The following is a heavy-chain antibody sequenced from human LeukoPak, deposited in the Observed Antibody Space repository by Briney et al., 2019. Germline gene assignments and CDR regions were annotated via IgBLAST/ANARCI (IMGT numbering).Heavy chain of an antibody. Sequence: PSDPLPLTCTVSGGSISRISYWCAWIRQPPGKVLEWIGCIYYGGPTYYNPSLKNRVTIPVHTPNIHFSLNLSSLAPADTSLCSCARGTMGTKSIDYWGQGTLVTVCS. CDR2: IYYGGPT. CDR3: ARGTMGTKSIDY. D-gene: IGHD1-7*01. CDR1: GGSISRISYW. V-gene: IGHV4-39*02. J-gene: IGHJ4*02.